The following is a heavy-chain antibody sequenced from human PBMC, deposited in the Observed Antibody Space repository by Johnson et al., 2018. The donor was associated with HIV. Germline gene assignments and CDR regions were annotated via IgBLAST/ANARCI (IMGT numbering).Heavy chain of an antibody. CDR3: AKDFVTHGAFDI. CDR1: GFIFRDYY. D-gene: IGHD2-21*01. Sequence: VYLVESGGGLVKPRGSLRLSCAASGFIFRDYYMSWIRQAPGKGLEWVSGINWNGGSTGYADSVKGRFTISRDNDKNSLYLQMNNLRAEDTAVYYCAKDFVTHGAFDIWGQGTMVTVSS. V-gene: IGHV3-20*04. J-gene: IGHJ3*02. CDR2: INWNGGST.